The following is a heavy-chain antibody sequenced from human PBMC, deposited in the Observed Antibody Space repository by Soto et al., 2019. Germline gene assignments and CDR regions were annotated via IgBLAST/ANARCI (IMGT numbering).Heavy chain of an antibody. J-gene: IGHJ3*01. V-gene: IGHV3-23*01. CDR2: ISDSADSA. Sequence: EVQLLESGGGLVQPGGSLRLSCAASGFTFRIYAMSWVRQVPGKGLEWVSTISDSADSAYYADSVKGRFTISRDNSKNTLYLQMNSLRSEDTSVYYCARPYGVKIGDALDLWVQGPTVTVS. D-gene: IGHD4-17*01. CDR3: ARPYGVKIGDALDL. CDR1: GFTFRIYA.